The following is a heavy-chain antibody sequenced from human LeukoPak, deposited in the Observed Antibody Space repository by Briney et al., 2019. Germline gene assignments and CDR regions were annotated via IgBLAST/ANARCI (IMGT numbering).Heavy chain of an antibody. J-gene: IGHJ6*02. V-gene: IGHV4-59*11. D-gene: IGHD3-16*01. Sequence: PSETLSLTCTVSGGSISGHYWTWIRQPPGKGLEWIGQIHYSGRPDYNPSLKSRVTISVDTSKNQLSLKVTSVTGADMAVYYCARFGADSDIDMWGPETTGTVSS. CDR3: ARFGADSDIDM. CDR2: IHYSGRP. CDR1: GGSISGHY.